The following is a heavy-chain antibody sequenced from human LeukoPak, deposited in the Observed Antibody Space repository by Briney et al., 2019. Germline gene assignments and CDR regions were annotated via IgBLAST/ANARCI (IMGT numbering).Heavy chain of an antibody. CDR1: GYTFTGYY. CDR2: INPNSGGT. V-gene: IGHV1-2*02. D-gene: IGHD2-2*01. CDR3: ARSPTDIVVVPAATSMTNWFDP. Sequence: ASVKVSCKASGYTFTGYYMHGVRQAPGQGLEWMGWINPNSGGTNYAQKFQGRVTMTRDTSISTAYMELSRLRSDDTAVYYCARSPTDIVVVPAATSMTNWFDPWGQGTLVTVSS. J-gene: IGHJ5*02.